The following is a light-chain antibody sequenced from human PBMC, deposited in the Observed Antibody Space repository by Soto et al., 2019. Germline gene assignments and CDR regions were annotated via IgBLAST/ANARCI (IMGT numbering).Light chain of an antibody. J-gene: IGKJ3*01. Sequence: DIQMTQSPSSLSASVGDRDTITCRASQGISNYLAWYQQKPGKVPNLLIYGASTLQSGVPSRYXGSVSWKDSTLTISSLQPEDVATYYCKNYNSFSRFTFGPGTKVDIK. CDR2: GAS. CDR3: KNYNSFSRFT. CDR1: QGISNY. V-gene: IGKV1-27*01.